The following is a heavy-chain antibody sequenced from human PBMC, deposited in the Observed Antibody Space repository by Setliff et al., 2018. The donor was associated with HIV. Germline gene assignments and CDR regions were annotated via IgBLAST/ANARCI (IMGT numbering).Heavy chain of an antibody. V-gene: IGHV3-21*01. Sequence: GGSLRLSCAASGFTFSSYEMNWVRQAPGKGLEWVSSISSSSSYIYYADSVKGRFTISRDNAKNSLYLQMNSLRAEDTAVYYCARSSLHCGGGSCYLTWFDPWGQGTLVTVSS. CDR1: GFTFSSYE. CDR2: ISSSSSYI. J-gene: IGHJ5*02. D-gene: IGHD2-15*01. CDR3: ARSSLHCGGGSCYLTWFDP.